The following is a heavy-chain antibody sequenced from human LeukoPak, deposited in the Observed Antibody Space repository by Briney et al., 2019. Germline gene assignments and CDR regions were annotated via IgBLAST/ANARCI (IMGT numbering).Heavy chain of an antibody. D-gene: IGHD6-19*01. CDR3: ANAGYSSGWYVGYYFDY. CDR1: GFTFSSYA. CDR2: ISGSGGST. J-gene: IGHJ4*02. Sequence: PGGSLRLSCAASGFTFSSYAMSWVRHAPGEGLEWVSAISGSGGSTYYADSVKGRFTISRDNSKNTLYLQMNSMRAEDTAVYYCANAGYSSGWYVGYYFDYWGQGTLVTVSS. V-gene: IGHV3-23*01.